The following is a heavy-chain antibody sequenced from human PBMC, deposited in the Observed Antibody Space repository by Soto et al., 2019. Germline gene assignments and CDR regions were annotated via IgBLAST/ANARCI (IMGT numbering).Heavy chain of an antibody. CDR3: ARVRTTNRRIDY. V-gene: IGHV3-21*01. D-gene: IGHD1-1*01. Sequence: PGGSQRLSCAASGFTFSSYSMNWVRQAPGKGLGWCSSIMSSSSYRYNADAVKGRFTISRDNAKNSLYLQMNSLRAEDTAVYYCARVRTTNRRIDYWGQGTLVTVAS. CDR1: GFTFSSYS. CDR2: IMSSSSYR. J-gene: IGHJ4*02.